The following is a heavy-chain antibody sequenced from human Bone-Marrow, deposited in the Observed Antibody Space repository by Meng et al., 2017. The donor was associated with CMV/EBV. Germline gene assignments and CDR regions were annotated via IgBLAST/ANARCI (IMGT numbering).Heavy chain of an antibody. J-gene: IGHJ5*02. CDR3: ARERYSST. CDR2: IYSGGST. D-gene: IGHD6-13*01. V-gene: IGHV3-66*02. Sequence: GESLKISCAASGFTVSSNYMSWVRQAPGKGLEWVSVIYSGGSTYYADSVKGRFTISRDKSTNTLYLQMNSLRAEDTAVYYCARERYSSTWGQGTLVTVSS. CDR1: GFTVSSNY.